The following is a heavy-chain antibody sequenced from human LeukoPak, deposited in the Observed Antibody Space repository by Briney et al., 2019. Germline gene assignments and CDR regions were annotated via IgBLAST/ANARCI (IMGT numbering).Heavy chain of an antibody. CDR2: INSDATGT. CDR3: ARGRYFALDV. V-gene: IGHV3-74*03. D-gene: IGHD2/OR15-2a*01. J-gene: IGHJ6*02. Sequence: GGSLRLSCAASGYTFSGHWIHWVRQAPGKGPEWVSRINSDATGTMDADSVKGRFTTSRDNAKNTAYLQMNSLRAEDTAVYYCARGRYFALDVWGQGTTVTVSS. CDR1: GYTFSGHW.